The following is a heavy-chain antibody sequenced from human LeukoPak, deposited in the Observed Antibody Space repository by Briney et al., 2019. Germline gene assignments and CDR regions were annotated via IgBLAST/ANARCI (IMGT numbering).Heavy chain of an antibody. D-gene: IGHD5-24*01. Sequence: ASVKVSCKASGYTFTSYGISWVRQAPGQGLEWMGWISAYNGNTNYAQKLQGRVTMTTDTSTSTVYMELSSLRSEDTAVYYCARELRWLQSYYFDYWGQGTLVTVSS. CDR2: ISAYNGNT. V-gene: IGHV1-18*01. CDR1: GYTFTSYG. CDR3: ARELRWLQSYYFDY. J-gene: IGHJ4*02.